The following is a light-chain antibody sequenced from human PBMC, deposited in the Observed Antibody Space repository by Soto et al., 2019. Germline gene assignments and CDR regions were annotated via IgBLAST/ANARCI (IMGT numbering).Light chain of an antibody. Sequence: QSALTQPASVSGSPGQSITISCTGTSSDVGGYNYVSWYQHHPGKAPKLMIYDVSNRPSGVSNRFSGSKSGNTASLTISGLQPEEEADYYCSSYTTSNTRQIVFGTGTEVTVL. CDR3: SSYTTSNTRQIV. J-gene: IGLJ1*01. CDR2: DVS. CDR1: SSDVGGYNY. V-gene: IGLV2-14*03.